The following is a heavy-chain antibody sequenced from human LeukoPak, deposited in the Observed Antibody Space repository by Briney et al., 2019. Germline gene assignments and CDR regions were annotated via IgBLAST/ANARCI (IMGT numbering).Heavy chain of an antibody. J-gene: IGHJ4*02. CDR2: IYYSGST. D-gene: IGHD2-2*02. CDR1: GGSINSSSYY. CDR3: AREGGYCNSGYCYISLDY. Sequence: SETLSLTCTVSGGSINSSSYYWGWIRQPPGKGLEWIGSIYYSGSTYYNPSLKSRVTISVDTSKNQFSLKLSSVTAADTAVYYCAREGGYCNSGYCYISLDYWGQGALLTVSS. V-gene: IGHV4-39*02.